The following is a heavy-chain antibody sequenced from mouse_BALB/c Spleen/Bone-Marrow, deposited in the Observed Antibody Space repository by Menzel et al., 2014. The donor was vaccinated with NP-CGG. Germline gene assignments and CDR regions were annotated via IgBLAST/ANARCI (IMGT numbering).Heavy chain of an antibody. CDR3: ARWLRRYYAMDY. J-gene: IGHJ4*01. CDR2: IDPANGNT. CDR1: GFNIKDTY. D-gene: IGHD2-2*01. V-gene: IGHV14-3*02. Sequence: EVKLQESGAELVKPGASAKLSCTASGFNIKDTYMHWVKQRPEQGLECIGRIDPANGNTKYDPKFQGKATITADTSSNTAYLQLSSLTSEDTAVYYCARWLRRYYAMDYWGQGTSVTVSS.